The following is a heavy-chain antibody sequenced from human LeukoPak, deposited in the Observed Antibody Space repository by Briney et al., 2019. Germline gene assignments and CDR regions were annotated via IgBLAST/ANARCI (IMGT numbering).Heavy chain of an antibody. CDR2: ISAYNGNT. D-gene: IGHD3-3*01. Sequence: ASVNVSCKASGYTFTSYGISWVRQAPGQGLEGLGWISAYNGNTNYAQKLQGRVTMTTDTSTSTSYMELRSLRSDDTAVYYCAQTSRFLEWPGDYWGQGTLVTVSS. V-gene: IGHV1-18*01. J-gene: IGHJ4*02. CDR1: GYTFTSYG. CDR3: AQTSRFLEWPGDY.